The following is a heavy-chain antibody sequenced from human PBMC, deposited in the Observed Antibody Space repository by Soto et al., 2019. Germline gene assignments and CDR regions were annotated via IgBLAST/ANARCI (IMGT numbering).Heavy chain of an antibody. CDR2: IRGTAT. CDR3: AKDVFSGGWYNYFDP. V-gene: IGHV3-23*01. Sequence: EVQLLESGGTLVQPGESLRLSCEVSGFSFSSFAMNWVRQAPGEGLEWVSSIRGTATSYADSVKGRFTISRDNSKNTVYLQMNTLRGEDTAVYYCAKDVFSGGWYNYFDPWGQGTLVTVSS. CDR1: GFSFSSFA. J-gene: IGHJ5*02. D-gene: IGHD2-15*01.